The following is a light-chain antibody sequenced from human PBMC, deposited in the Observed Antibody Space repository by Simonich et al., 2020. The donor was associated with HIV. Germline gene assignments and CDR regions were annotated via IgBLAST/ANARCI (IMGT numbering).Light chain of an antibody. V-gene: IGLV2-11*01. Sequence: QSALTQPRSVSGSPGQSVTISCTGTSSDVGGYKYVSWYQQHPGKAPKLMIYDGSKRPAGVPDRFSGSKSGNTASLTISGLQAEDEADYYCCSYAGIYTFWVFGGGTKLTVL. J-gene: IGLJ3*02. CDR2: DGS. CDR1: SSDVGGYKY. CDR3: CSYAGIYTFWV.